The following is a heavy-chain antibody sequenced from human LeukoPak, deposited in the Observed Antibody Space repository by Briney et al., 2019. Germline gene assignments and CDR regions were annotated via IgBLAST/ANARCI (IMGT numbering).Heavy chain of an antibody. CDR1: GYTFTSYG. V-gene: IGHV1-18*01. CDR3: ARDLPITYYYGSGSFESFDY. CDR2: ISAYNGNT. Sequence: ASVKVSCKASGYTFTSYGISWVRQAPGQGLEWMGWISAYNGNTNYAQKLQGRVTMTTDTSTSTAYMELRSLRSDDTAVHYCARDLPITYYYGSGSFESFDYWGQGTLVTVSS. D-gene: IGHD3-10*01. J-gene: IGHJ4*02.